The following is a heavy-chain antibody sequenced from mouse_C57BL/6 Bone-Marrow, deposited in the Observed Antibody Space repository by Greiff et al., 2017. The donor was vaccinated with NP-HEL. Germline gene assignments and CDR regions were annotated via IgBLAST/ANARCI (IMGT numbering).Heavy chain of an antibody. V-gene: IGHV7-1*01. CDR3: ARGYDPGTWFAY. J-gene: IGHJ3*01. CDR2: SRNKANDYTT. Sequence: EVKVVESGGGLVQSGRSLRLSCATSGFTFSDFYMEWVRQAPGKGLEWIAASRNKANDYTTEYSASVKGRFIVSRDTSQSILYLQMNALRAEDTAIYYCARGYDPGTWFAYWGQGTLVTVSA. CDR1: GFTFSDFY. D-gene: IGHD2-3*01.